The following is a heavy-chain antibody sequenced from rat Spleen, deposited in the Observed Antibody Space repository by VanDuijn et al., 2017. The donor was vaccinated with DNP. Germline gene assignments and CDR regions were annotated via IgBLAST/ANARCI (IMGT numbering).Heavy chain of an antibody. Sequence: EVQLVESGGGLVQPGRSLKLSCAASGFTFSDYAMAWVRQAPKKGLEWVATISYDGSRTYYRDSVKGRFTISRDNAENTVYLQMNSLRSEDTATYYCATSVRRVWDYWGQRVMVTVSS. J-gene: IGHJ2*01. CDR2: ISYDGSRT. D-gene: IGHD1-11*01. CDR3: ATSVRRVWDY. CDR1: GFTFSDYA. V-gene: IGHV5-17*01.